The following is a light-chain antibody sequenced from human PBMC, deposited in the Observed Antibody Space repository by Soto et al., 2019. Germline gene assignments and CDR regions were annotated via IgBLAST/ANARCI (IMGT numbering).Light chain of an antibody. V-gene: IGKV1-39*01. J-gene: IGKJ2*01. CDR2: AAS. CDR1: QTITNS. Sequence: DIQMTQSPSSLSASVGDRVTIICRASQTITNSLNWYQHKPGKAPKLLIYAASSLQSGVPSRFSGSGSGTDFTRTLSSLQPEDFATYYCQQSDSNPRTFGQGTKLEIK. CDR3: QQSDSNPRT.